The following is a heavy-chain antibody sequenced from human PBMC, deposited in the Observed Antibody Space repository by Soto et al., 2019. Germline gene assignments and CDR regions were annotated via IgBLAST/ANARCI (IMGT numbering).Heavy chain of an antibody. Sequence: EAQLVESGGGLVQPGGSLRLSCAASGFTFSNYEMHWVRQAPGKGLEYVSGIRNNGAHTDYAKSVKGRFTISRDNSENTLYLQMGSLSAEDMALYYCARRGYGSRWPNVYMDVWGKGTTVTVSS. CDR2: IRNNGAHT. CDR1: GFTFSNYE. J-gene: IGHJ6*03. V-gene: IGHV3-64*01. CDR3: ARRGYGSRWPNVYMDV. D-gene: IGHD6-13*01.